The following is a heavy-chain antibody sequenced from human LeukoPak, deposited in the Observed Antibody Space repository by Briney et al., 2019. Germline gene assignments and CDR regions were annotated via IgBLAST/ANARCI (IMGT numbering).Heavy chain of an antibody. CDR3: ARGSCSNIRCHDAFDI. CDR1: GFIVSGTY. Sequence: GGSLRLSCAASGFIVSGTYMTWVRQAPGKWLECVSVIYSGGDTYYTDSVKGRFSVSRDNSKNTLYLQMNSLRADDTAVYYCARGSCSNIRCHDAFDIWGQGTMVTVSS. D-gene: IGHD2-2*01. V-gene: IGHV3-53*01. J-gene: IGHJ3*02. CDR2: IYSGGDT.